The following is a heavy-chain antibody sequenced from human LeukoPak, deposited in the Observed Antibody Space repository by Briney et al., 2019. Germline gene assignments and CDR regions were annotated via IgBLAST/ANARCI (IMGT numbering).Heavy chain of an antibody. Sequence: GGSLGLSCAGSGFLFDDYAMHWVRQAPGKGLEWVTFIRYDGTNEYYADSVRGRFTISRDNSKNTLYLQMNSLRPEDTAVYYCARVEAVYYYGSASPYSPYWGQGTLVTVSS. V-gene: IGHV3-30*02. D-gene: IGHD3-10*01. J-gene: IGHJ4*02. CDR1: GFLFDDYA. CDR3: ARVEAVYYYGSASPYSPY. CDR2: IRYDGTNE.